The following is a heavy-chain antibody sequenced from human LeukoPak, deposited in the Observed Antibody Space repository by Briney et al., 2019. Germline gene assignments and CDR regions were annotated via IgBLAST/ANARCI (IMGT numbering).Heavy chain of an antibody. V-gene: IGHV3-21*04. J-gene: IGHJ4*02. Sequence: GGSLRLSCAASGFTFSSYSMNWVRQTPGKGLEWVSSISSSSSYIYYADSVKGRFTISRDNAKNSLYLQMNSLRAEDTAVYYCAKDLVVPAATFYFDYWGQGTLVTVSS. CDR1: GFTFSSYS. CDR2: ISSSSSYI. CDR3: AKDLVVPAATFYFDY. D-gene: IGHD2-2*01.